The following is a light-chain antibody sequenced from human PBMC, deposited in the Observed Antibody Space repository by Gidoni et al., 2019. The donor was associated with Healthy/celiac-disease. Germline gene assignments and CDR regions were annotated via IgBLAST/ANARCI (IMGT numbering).Light chain of an antibody. J-gene: IGLJ2*01. V-gene: IGLV3-19*01. CDR1: SLRSYY. CDR3: NSRDSSGNHLV. CDR2: GKN. Sequence: SSERTQDPAVSVALGQTVRITCQGDSLRSYYASWYQQKPGQAPVLVIYGKNNRPSGIPDRFSGSSSGNTASLTITGAQAEDDADYYCNSRDSSGNHLVFGGGTKLTVL.